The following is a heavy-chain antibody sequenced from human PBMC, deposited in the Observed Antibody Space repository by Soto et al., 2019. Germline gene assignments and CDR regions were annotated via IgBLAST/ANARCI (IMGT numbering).Heavy chain of an antibody. CDR2: ISAYNGNT. Sequence: ASVKVSCKASGYTFTSYGISWVRQAPGQGLEWMGWISAYNGNTNYAQKLQGRVTMTTDTSTSTAYMELRSLRSDDTAVYYCARDDKYQLPNYNWFDPWGQGTLVTVSS. V-gene: IGHV1-18*01. J-gene: IGHJ5*02. CDR1: GYTFTSYG. D-gene: IGHD2-2*01. CDR3: ARDDKYQLPNYNWFDP.